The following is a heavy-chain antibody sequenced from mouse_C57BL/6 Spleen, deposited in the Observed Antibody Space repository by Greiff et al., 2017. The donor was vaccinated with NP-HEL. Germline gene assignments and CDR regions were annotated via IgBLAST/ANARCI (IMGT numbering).Heavy chain of an antibody. CDR3: ARGGLRYYFDY. J-gene: IGHJ2*01. CDR1: GYTFTSYG. CDR2: IYPRSGNT. Sequence: VQVVESGAELARPGASVKLSCKASGYTFTSYGISWVKQRTGQGLEWIGEIYPRSGNTYYNEKFKGKATLTADKSSSTAYMELRSLTSEDSAVYFCARGGLRYYFDYWGQGTTLTVSS. D-gene: IGHD3-1*01. V-gene: IGHV1-81*01.